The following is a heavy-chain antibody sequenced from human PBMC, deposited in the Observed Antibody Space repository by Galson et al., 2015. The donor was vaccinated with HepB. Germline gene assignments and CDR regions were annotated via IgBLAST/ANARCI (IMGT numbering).Heavy chain of an antibody. CDR2: IDSTSSYT. V-gene: IGHV3-21*04. CDR1: EFSFSTYH. CDR3: AKDGYIVATQIYGMDV. D-gene: IGHD5-12*01. J-gene: IGHJ6*02. Sequence: SLRLSCAASEFSFSTYHMNWVRQAPGKGLEWVSYIDSTSSYTYYADSVKGRFTISRDNAKNTLYLQMNSLRAEDTAVYYCAKDGYIVATQIYGMDVWGQGTTVTVSS.